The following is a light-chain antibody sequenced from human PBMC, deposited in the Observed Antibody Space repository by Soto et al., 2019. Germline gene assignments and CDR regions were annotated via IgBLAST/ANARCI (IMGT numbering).Light chain of an antibody. CDR1: SGHSNYA. CDR2: LNSDGSH. CDR3: QTRVSGIRV. Sequence: QAVLTQSPSASASLGASVKLTCTLSSGHSNYAIAWHQQQPEKGPRYLMKLNSDGSHSKGDGIPDRFSGSSSGAERFLTIYGVHDDDYADQYYQTRVSGIRVFGGGTKLTVL. J-gene: IGLJ3*02. V-gene: IGLV4-69*01.